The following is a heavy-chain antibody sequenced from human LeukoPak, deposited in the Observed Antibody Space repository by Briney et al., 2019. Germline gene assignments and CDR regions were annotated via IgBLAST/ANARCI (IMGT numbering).Heavy chain of an antibody. CDR1: GFTFTSYV. CDR2: VSGRGDST. CDR3: AKNHRFYDRDAFDI. V-gene: IGHV3-23*01. J-gene: IGHJ3*02. D-gene: IGHD3-16*01. Sequence: GGSLRLSCAASGFTFTSYVMNWVRQAPGKGLEWVSAVSGRGDSTYYADSVKGRFTISRDNSKKTMYLQVHSLRAEDTVVYYCAKNHRFYDRDAFDIWGQGTMVTVSS.